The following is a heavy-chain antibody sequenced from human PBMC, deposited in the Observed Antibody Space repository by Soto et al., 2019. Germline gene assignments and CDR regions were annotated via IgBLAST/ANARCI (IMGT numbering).Heavy chain of an antibody. CDR2: IYATGTT. J-gene: IGHJ5*02. CDR3: VRDGTKTLRDWFDT. CDR1: GASISGFY. Sequence: ETLSLTCTVSGASISGFYWSWIRKSAGKGLEWIGRIYATGTTDYNPSLKSRVMMSVDTSKKQFSLKLRSVTAADTAVYYCVRDGTKTLRDWFDTWGQGISVTVSS. V-gene: IGHV4-4*07. D-gene: IGHD1-1*01.